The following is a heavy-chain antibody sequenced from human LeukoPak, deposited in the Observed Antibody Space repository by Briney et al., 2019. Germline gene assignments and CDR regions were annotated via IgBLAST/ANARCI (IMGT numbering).Heavy chain of an antibody. J-gene: IGHJ4*02. D-gene: IGHD2-8*01. V-gene: IGHV4-59*12. CDR3: ARGYCTNAVCSLGPTQA. CDR1: GGSISSYY. CDR2: IYYSGST. Sequence: PSETLSLTCTVSGGSISSYYWSWIRQPPGKGLEWIGYIYYSGSTNYNPSLKSRVTISVDTSKNQFSLMPSSVTAADTAVYYCARGYCTNAVCSLGPTQAWGQGTLVTVSS.